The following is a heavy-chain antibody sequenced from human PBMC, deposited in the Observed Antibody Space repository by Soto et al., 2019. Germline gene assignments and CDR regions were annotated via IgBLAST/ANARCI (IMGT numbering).Heavy chain of an antibody. CDR3: ATLGSYYFDY. Sequence: PGGSLRLSCAASGFTFSSYAMSWVREEAGKGLEWVSAISGSGGSTYYADSVKGRFTISRDNSKNTLYLQMNSLRAEDTAVYYCATLGSYYFDYWGQGTLVTVSS. J-gene: IGHJ4*02. V-gene: IGHV3-23*01. CDR1: GFTFSSYA. D-gene: IGHD6-6*01. CDR2: ISGSGGST.